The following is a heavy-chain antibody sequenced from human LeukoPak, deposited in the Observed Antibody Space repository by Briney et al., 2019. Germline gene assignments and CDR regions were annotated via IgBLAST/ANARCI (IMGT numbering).Heavy chain of an antibody. D-gene: IGHD4-17*01. Sequence: ASVKVSCKASAYTFTSYDMHWVRQAPGQGLDWMGMINPTGGSTTYAQKFQGRVTMTRDTSTSTVYMELSSLSSEDTAVYYCTRASYGVSFRWFDPWGQGTQVTVSS. CDR2: INPTGGST. J-gene: IGHJ5*02. CDR1: AYTFTSYD. V-gene: IGHV1-46*01. CDR3: TRASYGVSFRWFDP.